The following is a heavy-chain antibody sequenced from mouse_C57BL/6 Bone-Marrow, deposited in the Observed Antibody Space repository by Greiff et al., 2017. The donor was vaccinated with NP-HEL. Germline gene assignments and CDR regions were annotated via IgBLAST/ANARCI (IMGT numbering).Heavy chain of an antibody. Sequence: VQLQQSGAELARPGASVKMSCKASGYTFTSYTMHWVKQRPGQGLEWIGYINPSSGYTKYNQKFKDKATLTADKSSSTAYMQLSSLTSEDSAVYYCGYDYDGPWFAYWGQGTLVTGSA. CDR2: INPSSGYT. CDR3: GYDYDGPWFAY. D-gene: IGHD2-4*01. V-gene: IGHV1-4*01. CDR1: GYTFTSYT. J-gene: IGHJ3*01.